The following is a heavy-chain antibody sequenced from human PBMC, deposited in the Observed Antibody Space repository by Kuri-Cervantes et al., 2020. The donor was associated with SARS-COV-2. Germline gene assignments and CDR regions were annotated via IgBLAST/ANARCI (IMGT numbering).Heavy chain of an antibody. CDR3: ARERYSIGGAFDI. CDR2: IYTSGST. Sequence: GSLRLSCTVSGGSISSYYWRWIRQPAGKGLEWIGCIYTSGSTNYNPSLKSRVTISIDTSKNQFSLKLSSVTAADTAVYYCARERYSIGGAFDIWGQGTMVTVSS. D-gene: IGHD6-19*01. CDR1: GGSISSYY. V-gene: IGHV4-4*07. J-gene: IGHJ3*02.